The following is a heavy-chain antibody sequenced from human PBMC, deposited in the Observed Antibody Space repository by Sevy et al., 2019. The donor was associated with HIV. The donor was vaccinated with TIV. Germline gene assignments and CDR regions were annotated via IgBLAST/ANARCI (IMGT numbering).Heavy chain of an antibody. CDR2: IKSKTDGGTT. CDR1: GFTFSHAW. V-gene: IGHV3-15*01. D-gene: IGHD3-3*01. Sequence: GGSLRLSCAASGFTFSHAWMSWVRQAPGKGLEWVGRIKSKTDGGTTDYAAPVKGRFTISTDESKNTLYLQMNSLKTEDTAVYYCTTDTGISDYDFWSGRDDTFDNWGQGTMVTVSS. CDR3: TTDTGISDYDFWSGRDDTFDN. J-gene: IGHJ3*02.